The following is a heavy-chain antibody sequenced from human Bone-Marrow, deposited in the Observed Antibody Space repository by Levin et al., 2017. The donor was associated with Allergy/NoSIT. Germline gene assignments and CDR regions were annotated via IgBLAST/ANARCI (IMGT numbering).Heavy chain of an antibody. Sequence: PSETLSLTCTVSGGSISSSSYYWGWIRQPPGKGLEWIGSIYYSGSTYYNPSLKSRVTISVDTSKNQFSLKLSSVTAADTAVYYCAKRRAAAGWYYFDYWGQGTLVTVSS. CDR2: IYYSGST. V-gene: IGHV4-39*01. J-gene: IGHJ4*02. CDR3: AKRRAAAGWYYFDY. CDR1: GGSISSSSYY. D-gene: IGHD6-13*01.